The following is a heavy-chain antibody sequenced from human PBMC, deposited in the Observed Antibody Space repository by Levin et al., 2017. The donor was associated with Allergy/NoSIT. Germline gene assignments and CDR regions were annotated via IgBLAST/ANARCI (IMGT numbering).Heavy chain of an antibody. CDR1: GFTFSSYG. CDR3: ARDREAVADNPAEYFQH. CDR2: IWYDGSNK. D-gene: IGHD6-19*01. J-gene: IGHJ1*01. Sequence: GGSLRLSCAASGFTFSSYGMHWVRQAPGKGLEWVAVIWYDGSNKYYADSVKGRFTISRDNSKNTLYLQMNSLRAEDTAVYYCARDREAVADNPAEYFQHWGQGTLVTVSS. V-gene: IGHV3-33*01.